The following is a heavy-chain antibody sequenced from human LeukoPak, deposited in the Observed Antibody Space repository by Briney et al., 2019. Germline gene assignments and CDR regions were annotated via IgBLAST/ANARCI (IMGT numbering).Heavy chain of an antibody. CDR2: IYHSGST. V-gene: IGHV4-30-2*01. J-gene: IGHJ4*02. Sequence: SETLSLTCAVSGGSISSGGYSWSWIRQPPGKGLEWIGYIYHSGSTYYNPSLKSRVTISVDRSKNQFSLKLSSVTAADTAVYYCASLGRMAAIGTEHWGQGTLVTVSS. D-gene: IGHD6-13*01. CDR3: ASLGRMAAIGTEH. CDR1: GGSISSGGYS.